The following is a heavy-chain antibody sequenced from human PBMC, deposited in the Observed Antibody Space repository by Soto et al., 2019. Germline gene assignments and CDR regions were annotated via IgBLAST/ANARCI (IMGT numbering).Heavy chain of an antibody. D-gene: IGHD6-25*01. V-gene: IGHV4-61*01. Sequence: SETLSLTCTVSGGSVSSDLHYWSWIRQPPGKGLEWIGYVYHSGGAKYSPSLKSRVTISVDRSKNQFSPNLSSVTAADTAIYYCARESGGYDSSTRYGLDVWGQGTTVTVSS. CDR2: VYHSGGA. CDR1: GGSVSSDLHY. CDR3: ARESGGYDSSTRYGLDV. J-gene: IGHJ6*02.